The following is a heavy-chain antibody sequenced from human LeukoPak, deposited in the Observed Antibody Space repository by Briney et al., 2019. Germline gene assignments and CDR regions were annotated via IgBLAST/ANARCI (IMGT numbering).Heavy chain of an antibody. CDR1: GGSISSGSYY. D-gene: IGHD1-7*01. J-gene: IGHJ5*02. CDR2: IYTSGST. Sequence: SETLSLTCTVSGGSISSGSYYWSWIRQPAGKGLEWIGRIYTSGSTNYNPSLKSRVTISVDTSKNQFSLKLSSVTAAGTAVYYCASGRWNYVFDPWGQGTLVTVSS. V-gene: IGHV4-61*02. CDR3: ASGRWNYVFDP.